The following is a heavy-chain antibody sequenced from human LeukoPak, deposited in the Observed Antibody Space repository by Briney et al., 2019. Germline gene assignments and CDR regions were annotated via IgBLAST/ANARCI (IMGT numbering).Heavy chain of an antibody. Sequence: SETLSLTCTVSGGSISGYYWSWIRQPPGKGLEWIAYIYYNGISNYNPSLKSRVIISVDSSKNQFSLKLTSVTAADTAVYYCARGGVGGYWGNDRYYFDYWGQGTLVTVSS. V-gene: IGHV4-59*01. CDR3: ARGGVGGYWGNDRYYFDY. J-gene: IGHJ4*02. D-gene: IGHD1-1*01. CDR1: GGSISGYY. CDR2: IYYNGIS.